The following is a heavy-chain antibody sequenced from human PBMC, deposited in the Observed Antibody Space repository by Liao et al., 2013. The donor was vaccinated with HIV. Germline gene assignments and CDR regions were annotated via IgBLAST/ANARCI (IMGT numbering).Heavy chain of an antibody. D-gene: IGHD3-10*01. CDR3: ARTRAQIIRGSSSPFDY. CDR1: GASLRSSYS. Sequence: QVQLQESGPGLVKPSETLSLMCTVSGASLRSSYSWGWIRQAPGKGLEWIGEIKHSGSTTHNPSLKSRVTMSVDTSKKQFSLKLSSVTAADTAIYYCARTRAQIIRGSSSPFDYWGQGILVTVS. V-gene: IGHV4-38-2*02. CDR2: IKHSGST. J-gene: IGHJ4*02.